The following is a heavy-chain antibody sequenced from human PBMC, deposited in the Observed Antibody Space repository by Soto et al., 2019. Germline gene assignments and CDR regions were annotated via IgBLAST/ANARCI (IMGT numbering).Heavy chain of an antibody. CDR2: IIPIIGTG. J-gene: IGHJ6*02. Sequence: QVQLVQSXAXXXKPXSXXXXXXXXXXXXFRSSFAISWVRQAPGQGLEWMGGIIPIIGTGKYAEKFQGRVIITADESTSTAYMEVTGLRSEDTAVYFCARHREAETTFYYAMDVWGQGTTVTVSS. CDR1: XXXFRSSFA. CDR3: ARHREAETTFYYAMDV. V-gene: IGHV1-69*01. D-gene: IGHD4-17*01.